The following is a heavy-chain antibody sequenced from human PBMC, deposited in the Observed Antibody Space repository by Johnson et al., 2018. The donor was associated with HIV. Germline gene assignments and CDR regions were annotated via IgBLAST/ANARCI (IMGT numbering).Heavy chain of an antibody. J-gene: IGHJ3*01. CDR3: ARDVRSGWHQGRDAFDF. CDR2: ISGGGSGT. D-gene: IGHD6-19*01. V-gene: IGHV3-23*04. Sequence: VQLVESGGGLVQPGGSLRLSCAASGFTFNSYAMNWVRQAPGKGLEWVSGISGGGSGTYYADSVKGRFTISRDNSKNTLYLQINSLRAEDTAVYYCARDVRSGWHQGRDAFDFWGQGTMVTVSS. CDR1: GFTFNSYA.